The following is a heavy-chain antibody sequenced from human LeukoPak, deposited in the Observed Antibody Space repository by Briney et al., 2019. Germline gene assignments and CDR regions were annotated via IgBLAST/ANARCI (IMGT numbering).Heavy chain of an antibody. CDR2: MTSSNTI. CDR3: AKEVYYFDTSGLYSFAFDI. D-gene: IGHD3-22*01. J-gene: IGHJ3*02. V-gene: IGHV3-69-1*01. CDR1: GFTFSSYS. Sequence: GGSLRLSCAASGFTFSSYSMNWVRQAPGKGLEWVATMTSSNTIYYADSVKGRFTISRDNAENSVYLQMNSLRVEDTAVYYCAKEVYYFDTSGLYSFAFDIWGQGTMVTVPS.